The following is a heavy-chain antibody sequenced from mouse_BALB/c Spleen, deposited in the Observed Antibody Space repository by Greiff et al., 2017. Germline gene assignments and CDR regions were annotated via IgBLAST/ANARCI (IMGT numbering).Heavy chain of an antibody. Sequence: EVQLQQSGPELVKPGASVKMSCKASGYTFTSYVMHWVKQKPGQGLEWIGYINPYNDGTKYNEKFKGKATLTSDKSSSTAYMELSSLTSEDSAVYYCARSGNYVPMDYWGQGTSVTVSS. CDR3: ARSGNYVPMDY. V-gene: IGHV1-14*01. D-gene: IGHD2-1*01. CDR2: INPYNDGT. CDR1: GYTFTSYV. J-gene: IGHJ4*01.